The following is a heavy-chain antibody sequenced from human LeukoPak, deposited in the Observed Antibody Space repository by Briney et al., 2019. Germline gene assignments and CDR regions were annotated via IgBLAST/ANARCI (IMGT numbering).Heavy chain of an antibody. J-gene: IGHJ6*02. CDR3: ARESPYYYGMDV. V-gene: IGHV3-20*04. CDR1: GFMFDDYG. CDR2: INWNGGRT. Sequence: GGSLRLSCAASGFMFDDYGMSWVRQAPGKGLEWVSGINWNGGRTGYADSVKGRFTISRDNAKNCLYLQMNSLRAEDTAVYYCARESPYYYGMDVWGQGTTVTVSS.